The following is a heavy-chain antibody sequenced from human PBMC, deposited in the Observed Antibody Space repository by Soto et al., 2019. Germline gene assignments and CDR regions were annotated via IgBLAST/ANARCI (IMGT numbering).Heavy chain of an antibody. D-gene: IGHD3-10*01. J-gene: IGHJ6*02. Sequence: SVKVSCKVSGGTFSSYAISWVRQAPGQGLEWMGGIIPIFGTANYAQKFQGRVTITADESTSTAYMELSSLRSEDTAVYYCASKSRDGSGSYAYYYYGMDVWGQGTTVTVS. CDR2: IIPIFGTA. CDR3: ASKSRDGSGSYAYYYYGMDV. V-gene: IGHV1-69*13. CDR1: GGTFSSYA.